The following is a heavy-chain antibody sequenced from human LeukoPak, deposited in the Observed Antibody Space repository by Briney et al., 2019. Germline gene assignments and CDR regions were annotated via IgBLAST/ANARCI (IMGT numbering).Heavy chain of an antibody. Sequence: ATVKVSCKASGYTFTGYYMHWVRQAPGQGLEWMGWINPNSGGTNYAQKFQGRVTMTRDTSISTAYMELSRLRSDDTAVYYCARPGASYYYDSSGYSYYFDYWGQGTLVTVSS. J-gene: IGHJ4*02. V-gene: IGHV1-2*02. CDR3: ARPGASYYYDSSGYSYYFDY. D-gene: IGHD3-22*01. CDR2: INPNSGGT. CDR1: GYTFTGYY.